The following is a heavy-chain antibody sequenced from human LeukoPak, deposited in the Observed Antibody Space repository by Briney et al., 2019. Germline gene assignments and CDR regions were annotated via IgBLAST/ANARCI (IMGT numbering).Heavy chain of an antibody. CDR2: IKEDGSEE. CDR1: GFTFSNHW. J-gene: IGHJ4*02. D-gene: IGHD3-3*01. V-gene: IGHV3-7*01. Sequence: GGSLRLSCAVSGFTFSNHWMGWVRQAPGKGLQWVANIKEDGSEEYYVDSVKGRFTISRDNAKNSLYLQMNSLRAEDTAVYYCARNGRYDFWSAHRNYYFDYWGQGTLVTVSS. CDR3: ARNGRYDFWSAHRNYYFDY.